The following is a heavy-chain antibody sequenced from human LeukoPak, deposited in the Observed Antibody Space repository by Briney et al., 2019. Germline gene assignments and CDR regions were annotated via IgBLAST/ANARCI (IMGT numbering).Heavy chain of an antibody. CDR2: MFYTGNT. V-gene: IGHV4-30-4*07. D-gene: IGHD3-16*01. Sequence: SETLSLTCGVSGGSISSGSYSWSWIRQPPGKGLEWIGYMFYTGNTYYNPSLKSRVTISVDTSKNQFSLKLSSVTAADTAVYYCARHLGYDYVWGSYRQPFDYWGQGTLVTVSS. CDR3: ARHLGYDYVWGSYRQPFDY. J-gene: IGHJ4*02. CDR1: GGSISSGSYS.